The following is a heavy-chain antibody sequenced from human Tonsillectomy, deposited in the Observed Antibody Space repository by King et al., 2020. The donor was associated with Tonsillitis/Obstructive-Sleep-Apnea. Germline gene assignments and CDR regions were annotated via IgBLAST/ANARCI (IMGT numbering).Heavy chain of an antibody. D-gene: IGHD2-15*01. CDR1: GGSFSGYY. Sequence: VQLQQWGAGLLKPSETLSLTCAVYGGSFSGYYWSWIRQPPGKGLEWIGEINHSGSTNYNPSLKSRVTISLDTSKNQFSLKLRSVTAADTAVYYCASNIVVVVDGTDPFAYWGQGTLVTVSS. CDR3: ASNIVVVVDGTDPFAY. J-gene: IGHJ4*02. V-gene: IGHV4-34*01. CDR2: INHSGST.